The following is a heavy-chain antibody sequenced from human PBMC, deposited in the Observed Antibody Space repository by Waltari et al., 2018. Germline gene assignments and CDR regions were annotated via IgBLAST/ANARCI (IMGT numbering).Heavy chain of an antibody. CDR3: ARNDPYRIDPYVDY. Sequence: QVQLVQSGAEVKRPGAAVKVSCKASGYSFTSKGFNWVRQAAGQGLEWMGWISAYNGNTKDAQKFQGRVTMTADTSTSTAYMELRSLRSDDTAVYYCARNDPYRIDPYVDYWGQGTLVTVSS. J-gene: IGHJ4*02. CDR2: ISAYNGNT. CDR1: GYSFTSKG. D-gene: IGHD2-15*01. V-gene: IGHV1-18*01.